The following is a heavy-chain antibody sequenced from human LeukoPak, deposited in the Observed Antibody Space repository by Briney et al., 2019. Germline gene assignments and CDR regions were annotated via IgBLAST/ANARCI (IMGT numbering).Heavy chain of an antibody. V-gene: IGHV1-18*01. CDR2: ISAYNGNT. CDR1: GYTFTSYG. CDR3: ARAEHDYGDYGGVDY. J-gene: IGHJ4*02. D-gene: IGHD4-17*01. Sequence: ASVKVSCKASGYTFTSYGISWVRQAPGQGLEWMGWISAYNGNTNYAQKLQGRVTMTTDTSTSTAYMELRSLRSDDTAVYYCARAEHDYGDYGGVDYWGQGTLVTVSS.